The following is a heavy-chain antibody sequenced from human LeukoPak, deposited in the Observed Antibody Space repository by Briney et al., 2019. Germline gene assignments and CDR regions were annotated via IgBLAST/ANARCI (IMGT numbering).Heavy chain of an antibody. J-gene: IGHJ4*02. CDR1: GGSISGYY. D-gene: IGHD1-26*01. V-gene: IGHV4-59*04. CDR2: IYYSGST. Sequence: SETLSLTCTVSGGSISGYYWSWIRQPPGKGLEWIAYIYYSGSTYYNPSLKSRVTISVDTSKNQFSLKLSSVTAADTAVYYCARHRVTPTFDYWGQGTLVTVSS. CDR3: ARHRVTPTFDY.